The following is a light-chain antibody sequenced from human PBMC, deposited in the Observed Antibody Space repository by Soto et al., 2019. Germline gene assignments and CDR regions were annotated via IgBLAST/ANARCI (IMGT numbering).Light chain of an antibody. J-gene: IGKJ2*02. CDR3: EPCGGSTTCT. Sequence: EIVLTQSPGTLSLSPGERATLSCRASHSVSSSYLAWYQQKPGQAPRLLIYGVSSRATGIPDRFSGSGSGTDSTLTISKLESENCAVHDCEPCGGSTTCTCGQGTKLKIK. V-gene: IGKV3-20*01. CDR1: HSVSSSY. CDR2: GVS.